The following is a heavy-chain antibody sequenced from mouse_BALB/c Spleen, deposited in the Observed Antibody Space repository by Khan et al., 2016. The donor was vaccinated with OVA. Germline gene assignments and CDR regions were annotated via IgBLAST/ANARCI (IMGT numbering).Heavy chain of an antibody. CDR2: INPSTGYT. V-gene: IGHV1-7*01. J-gene: IGHJ2*01. Sequence: QVQLKESGAELAKPGASVKMSCKASGYTFINYWILWVKQRPGQGLEWIGYINPSTGYTEYNQNFKDKATLPADKSSSTAYMQLSSLTSEDSAVYYCARRGLLWDFDYWGQGTTLTVSS. CDR1: GYTFINYW. CDR3: ARRGLLWDFDY. D-gene: IGHD2-1*01.